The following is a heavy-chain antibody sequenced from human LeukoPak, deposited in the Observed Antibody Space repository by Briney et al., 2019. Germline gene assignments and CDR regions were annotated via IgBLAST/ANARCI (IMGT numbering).Heavy chain of an antibody. V-gene: IGHV4-38-2*02. CDR1: AYSISSGYY. CDR2: IYHSGNT. Sequence: SETLSLTCTVSAYSISSGYYWGWIRQPPGKGLEWIGSIYHSGNTYYNPSLKSRVTISVDTSKNQFSLKLSSVTAADTAVYYCARDYLIDYGGYVLDYFDYWGQGTLVTVSS. J-gene: IGHJ4*02. CDR3: ARDYLIDYGGYVLDYFDY. D-gene: IGHD4-17*01.